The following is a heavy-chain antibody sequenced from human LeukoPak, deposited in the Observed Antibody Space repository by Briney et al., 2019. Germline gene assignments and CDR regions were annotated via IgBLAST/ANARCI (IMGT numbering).Heavy chain of an antibody. D-gene: IGHD3-10*01. J-gene: IGHJ4*02. CDR1: GFTFSSYW. Sequence: GGSLRLSCAASGFTFSSYWMHWVRHAPGKGLVWVSRINSDGSSTTYADSVKGRFTISRDNAKNTLYLQMNSLRAEDTAVYYCARQIDYYGSGSFDYWGQGTLVTVSS. V-gene: IGHV3-74*01. CDR3: ARQIDYYGSGSFDY. CDR2: INSDGSST.